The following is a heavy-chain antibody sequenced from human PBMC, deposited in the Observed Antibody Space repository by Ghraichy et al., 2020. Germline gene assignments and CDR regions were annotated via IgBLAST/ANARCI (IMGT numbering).Heavy chain of an antibody. CDR3: AKDSRRDGYNVDY. J-gene: IGHJ4*02. D-gene: IGHD5-24*01. CDR2: ISYDGSNK. CDR1: GFTFSSYG. V-gene: IGHV3-30*18. Sequence: GESLNISCAASGFTFSSYGMHWVRQAPGKGLEWVAVISYDGSNKYSADSVKGRFTISRDNSKNTLYLQMNSLRAEDTAVYYCAKDSRRDGYNVDYWGQGTLVTVSS.